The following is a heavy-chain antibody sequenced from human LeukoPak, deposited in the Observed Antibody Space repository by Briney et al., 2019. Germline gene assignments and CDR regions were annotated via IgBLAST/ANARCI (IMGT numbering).Heavy chain of an antibody. CDR1: GFTFSSYA. D-gene: IGHD3-22*01. CDR3: ARWTLQYYYDSSGYALDY. V-gene: IGHV3-23*01. J-gene: IGHJ4*02. CDR2: ISGSGGST. Sequence: GGSLRLSCAASGFTFSSYAMSWVRQAPGKGLEWVSAISGSGGSTYYADSVKGRFTISRDNSKNTLYLRMNSLRAEDTAVYYCARWTLQYYYDSSGYALDYWGQGTLVTVSS.